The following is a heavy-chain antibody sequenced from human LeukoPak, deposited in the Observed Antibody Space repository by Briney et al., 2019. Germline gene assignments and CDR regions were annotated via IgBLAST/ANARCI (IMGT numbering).Heavy chain of an antibody. CDR2: IYSGGST. CDR1: GFTVSSNY. Sequence: PGGPLRLSCAASGFTVSSNYMSWVRQAPGKGLEWVSVIYSGGSTYYADSVKGRFTISRDNSKNTLYLQMNSLRAEDTAVYYCARDLYDYGEDYWGQGTLVTVSS. J-gene: IGHJ4*02. D-gene: IGHD4-17*01. V-gene: IGHV3-66*02. CDR3: ARDLYDYGEDY.